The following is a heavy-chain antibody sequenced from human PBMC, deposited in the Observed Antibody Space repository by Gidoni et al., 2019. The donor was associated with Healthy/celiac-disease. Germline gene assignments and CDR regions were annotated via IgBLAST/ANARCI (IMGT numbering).Heavy chain of an antibody. Sequence: QLQLQESGPGLVTPSATLSLTCTVSGGSISSSSYYWGWIRQPPGKGLEWIGSIYYSGSTYYNPSRKSRVTISVDTSKNQFSLKLSSVTAADTAVYYCARDMDSSSWYDYWGQGTLVTVSS. D-gene: IGHD6-13*01. CDR2: IYYSGST. J-gene: IGHJ4*02. CDR3: ARDMDSSSWYDY. CDR1: GGSISSSSYY. V-gene: IGHV4-39*07.